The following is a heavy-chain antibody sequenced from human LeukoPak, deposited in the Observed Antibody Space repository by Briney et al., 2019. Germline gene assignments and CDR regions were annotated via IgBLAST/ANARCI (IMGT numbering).Heavy chain of an antibody. V-gene: IGHV4-39*01. CDR3: ARQRKNWFDP. CDR1: GGSISSSSYY. Sequence: SETLSLTCTVSGGSISSSSYYWGWIRQPPGKGLEWIGSIYYSGSTYYNPSLKSRVTISVDTSKNQFSLKLSSVTAADTSVYYCARQRKNWFDPWGQGTLVAVSS. J-gene: IGHJ5*02. CDR2: IYYSGST.